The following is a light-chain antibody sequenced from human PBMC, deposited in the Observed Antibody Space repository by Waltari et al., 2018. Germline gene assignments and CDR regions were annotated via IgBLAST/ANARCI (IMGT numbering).Light chain of an antibody. J-gene: IGKJ1*01. V-gene: IGKV3-11*01. CDR3: RQRSNWPRP. Sequence: EIVLPQSPGTLSLSPGERATLSYRASHSVSNMLAWYQQKPGQAPRPLIYDTSNRATGIPARFVGRRSGTEFTLTISSLEPEGFAVYDCRQRSNWPRPFGQGTKVEI. CDR2: DTS. CDR1: HSVSNM.